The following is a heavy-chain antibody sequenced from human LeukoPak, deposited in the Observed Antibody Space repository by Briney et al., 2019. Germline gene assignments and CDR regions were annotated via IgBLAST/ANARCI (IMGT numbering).Heavy chain of an antibody. V-gene: IGHV3-23*01. J-gene: IGHJ4*02. Sequence: VGSLRFSCAASGFTFSSYAMSWVRQAPGKGLEWVSVISGSGDTTYSADSVKGRFTISRDNSKNTLYLQMNSHRAEDTAAYYCAKDRGNNGGNTNGYFDYWGQGTLV. CDR1: GFTFSSYA. CDR3: AKDRGNNGGNTNGYFDY. D-gene: IGHD4-23*01. CDR2: ISGSGDTT.